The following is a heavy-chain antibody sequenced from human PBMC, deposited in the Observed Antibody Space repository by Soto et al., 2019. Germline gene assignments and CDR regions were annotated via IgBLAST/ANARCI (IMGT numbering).Heavy chain of an antibody. CDR3: ARGMTPPGAPAWYYFDS. CDR2: FSLSGTT. J-gene: IGHJ4*02. D-gene: IGHD2-8*02. V-gene: IGHV4-4*07. CDR1: GASITGSFF. Sequence: SETLSLTCTVSGASITGSFFWSWIRQPAGKGLEWIGRFSLSGTTNYNPSLRSRVTMSADVSKNQFSLRLTSVTAADTALYYCARGMTPPGAPAWYYFDSWGQGTLVTVAS.